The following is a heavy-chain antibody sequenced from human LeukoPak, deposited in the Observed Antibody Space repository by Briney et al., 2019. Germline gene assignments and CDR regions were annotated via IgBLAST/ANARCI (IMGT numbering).Heavy chain of an antibody. CDR2: ITGSGAST. CDR3: ARVGYSYDSSGYYYADY. V-gene: IGHV3-23*01. D-gene: IGHD3-22*01. J-gene: IGHJ4*02. Sequence: PGGSLRLSCAASGFTFSSYTMSWVRQAPGKGLEWVSSITGSGASTYYADSVKGRFTISRDNSKNTLYLQMNSLRAEDTAVYYCARVGYSYDSSGYYYADYWGQGTLVTVSS. CDR1: GFTFSSYT.